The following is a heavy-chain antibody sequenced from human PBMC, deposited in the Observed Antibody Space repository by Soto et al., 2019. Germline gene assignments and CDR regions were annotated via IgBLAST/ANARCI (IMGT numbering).Heavy chain of an antibody. J-gene: IGHJ6*02. Sequence: SDTLSLTCNVSGGSIYTYYWNWIRQSPGKGLEWIGYISDGGSTHYNPSLKSRVTISVDTSKNQFYLRVYSVTAADTAVYYCARNVIRYYSYGMDCWGQGTTVT. CDR2: ISDGGST. V-gene: IGHV4-59*12. CDR3: ARNVIRYYSYGMDC. D-gene: IGHD2-21*01. CDR1: GGSIYTYY.